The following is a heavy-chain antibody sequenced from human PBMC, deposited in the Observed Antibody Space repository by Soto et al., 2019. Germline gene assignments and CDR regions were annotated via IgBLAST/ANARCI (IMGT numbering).Heavy chain of an antibody. V-gene: IGHV3-21*04. D-gene: IGHD3-10*01. J-gene: IGHJ5*02. Sequence: GGSLRLSCAASGFTFTTYTMNWVRQAPGKGLEWVSSISAGGRSIYYTDSLKGRSTVSRDNSKNSLYLQMNSLRAEDTAVYYCARQVRGVIPKGGWFDPWGQGTLVTVSS. CDR1: GFTFTTYT. CDR3: ARQVRGVIPKGGWFDP. CDR2: ISAGGRSI.